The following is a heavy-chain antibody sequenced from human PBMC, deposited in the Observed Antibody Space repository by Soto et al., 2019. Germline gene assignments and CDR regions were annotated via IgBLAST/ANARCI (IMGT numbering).Heavy chain of an antibody. Sequence: ASVKVSCKASGYTFTGYYMHWVRQAPGQGLEWMGWINPNSGGTNYAQKFQGWVTMTRDTSISTAYMELSRLRSDDTAVYYCARAYYYDSSGYYYGFDYWGQGTLVTVSS. V-gene: IGHV1-2*04. J-gene: IGHJ4*02. CDR3: ARAYYYDSSGYYYGFDY. CDR1: GYTFTGYY. D-gene: IGHD3-22*01. CDR2: INPNSGGT.